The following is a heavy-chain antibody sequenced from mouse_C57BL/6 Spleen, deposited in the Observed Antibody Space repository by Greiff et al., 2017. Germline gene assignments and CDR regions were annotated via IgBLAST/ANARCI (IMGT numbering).Heavy chain of an antibody. V-gene: IGHV1-4*01. J-gene: IGHJ4*01. CDR3: ARGDDGYYSYAMDY. CDR2: INPSSGYT. Sequence: VQLQQSGAELARPGASVKMSCKASGYPFTSYTMHWVKQRPGQGLEWIGYINPSSGYTKYNQKFKDKATLTADKSSSTAYMQLSSLTSEDSAVYYCARGDDGYYSYAMDYWGQGTSVTVSS. CDR1: GYPFTSYT. D-gene: IGHD2-3*01.